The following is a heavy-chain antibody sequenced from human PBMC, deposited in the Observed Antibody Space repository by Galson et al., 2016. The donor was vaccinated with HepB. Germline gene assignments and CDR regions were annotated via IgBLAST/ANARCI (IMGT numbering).Heavy chain of an antibody. CDR3: ARRRAVRGWGLDP. D-gene: IGHD3-16*01. J-gene: IGHJ5*02. CDR2: IDPGDSNT. V-gene: IGHV5-10-1*01. CDR1: GYSFTNHW. Sequence: QSGAEVKVPGASLRVSCKGSGYSFTNHWITWVRQMPGKGLEWMGRIDPGDSNTDYSPSFQGHVTLSVDKSISVVYLQWSSLKASDTATYCCARRRAVRGWGLDPWGQGTLVTVSS.